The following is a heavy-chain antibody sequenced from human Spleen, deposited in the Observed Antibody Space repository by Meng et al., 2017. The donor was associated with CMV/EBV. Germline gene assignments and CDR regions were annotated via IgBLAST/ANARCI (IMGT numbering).Heavy chain of an antibody. D-gene: IGHD3-3*01. CDR3: ARDPILRFLEWLLPGAFDI. V-gene: IGHV3-43*01. CDR2: ISWDGGIT. Sequence: GGSLRLSCAASGFIFDDYPMHWVRQAPGKGPEWVSFISWDGGITTYADSVKGRFTISRDNSKNTLYLQMNSLRAEDTAVYYCARDPILRFLEWLLPGAFDIWGQGTMVTVSS. CDR1: GFIFDDYP. J-gene: IGHJ3*02.